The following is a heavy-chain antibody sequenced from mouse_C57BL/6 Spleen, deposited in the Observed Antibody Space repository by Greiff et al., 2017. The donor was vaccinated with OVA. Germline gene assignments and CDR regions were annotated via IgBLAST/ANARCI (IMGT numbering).Heavy chain of an antibody. CDR1: GYTFTSYD. CDR3: ARDYYGSSSDWYFDV. D-gene: IGHD1-1*01. V-gene: IGHV1-85*01. Sequence: VKLVESGPELVKPGASVKLSCTASGYTFTSYDINWVQQRPGQGLEWIGWIYPRDGSTKYNEKFKGKATLTVDTSSSTAYMELHRLTSEDSAIYFCARDYYGSSSDWYFDVWGTGTTVTVSS. J-gene: IGHJ1*03. CDR2: IYPRDGST.